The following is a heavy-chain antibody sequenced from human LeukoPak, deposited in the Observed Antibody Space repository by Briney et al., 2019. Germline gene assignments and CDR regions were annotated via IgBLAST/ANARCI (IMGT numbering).Heavy chain of an antibody. Sequence: PSETLSLTCTVSGGSTSSYYWSWIRQPPGKGLEWIGNIYHSGTTNYNPSFKSRLTISLDTSKKQFSLMLTSVTSADTAIYYCARDTNQWLEYWGQGTLVTVSS. CDR2: IYHSGTT. CDR3: ARDTNQWLEY. V-gene: IGHV4-59*01. J-gene: IGHJ4*02. CDR1: GGSTSSYY. D-gene: IGHD6-19*01.